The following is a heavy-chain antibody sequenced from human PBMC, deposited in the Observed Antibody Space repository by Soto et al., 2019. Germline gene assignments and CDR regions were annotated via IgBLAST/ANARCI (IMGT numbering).Heavy chain of an antibody. J-gene: IGHJ6*02. Sequence: PSETLSLTCTASGGSISSYYWSWIRQPPGKGLEWIGYIYYSGSTNYNPSLKSRVTISVDTSKNQFSLKLSSVTAADTAVYYCARDYGYCSGGSCYTGEQYYYYGMDVWGQGTTVTVSS. CDR3: ARDYGYCSGGSCYTGEQYYYYGMDV. CDR1: GGSISSYY. V-gene: IGHV4-59*01. D-gene: IGHD2-15*01. CDR2: IYYSGST.